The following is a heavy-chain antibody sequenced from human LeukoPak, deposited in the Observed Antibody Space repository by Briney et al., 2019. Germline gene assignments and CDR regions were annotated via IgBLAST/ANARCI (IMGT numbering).Heavy chain of an antibody. V-gene: IGHV3-7*01. CDR1: GFTFTTYS. J-gene: IGHJ4*02. CDR3: ARVGTSSWYV. Sequence: GGSLRLSCEASGFTFTTYSMNWVRQAPGKGLEWVASMDEDGGDIYYVDSVKGRFTISRDNAKKSLYLQMNSLRAEDTAVYYCARVGTSSWYVWGQGTLVTVSS. D-gene: IGHD6-13*01. CDR2: MDEDGGDI.